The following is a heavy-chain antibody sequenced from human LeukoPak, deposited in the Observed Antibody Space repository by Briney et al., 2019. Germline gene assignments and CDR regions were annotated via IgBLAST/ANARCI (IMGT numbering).Heavy chain of an antibody. D-gene: IGHD3-9*01. CDR2: IYYSGST. CDR1: GGSVGSTAYY. Sequence: SETLSLTCTVSGGSVGSTAYYWGWIRQPPGKGLEWIGNIYYSGSTYYSPSLTSRVTMSVDTSNNQFSLKMHSVTAADTAVYYCARLSKGRFFDYIFDYWGQGTLVTVSS. J-gene: IGHJ4*02. CDR3: ARLSKGRFFDYIFDY. V-gene: IGHV4-39*01.